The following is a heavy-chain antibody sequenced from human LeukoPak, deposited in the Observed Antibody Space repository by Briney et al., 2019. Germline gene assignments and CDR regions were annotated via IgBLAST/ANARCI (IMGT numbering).Heavy chain of an antibody. CDR3: AKEGSNGDFDY. J-gene: IGHJ4*02. CDR2: ISYDGSNK. CDR1: GFTFSSYD. Sequence: GWSLRLSCAASGFTFSSYDRHWVRQAPGKGLEWVTVISYDGSNKYYGDSVKGRFTISRDNSKNTLYLKMNSLRAEDTAVYYCAKEGSNGDFDYWGQGTLVTVSS. D-gene: IGHD1-26*01. V-gene: IGHV3-30*18.